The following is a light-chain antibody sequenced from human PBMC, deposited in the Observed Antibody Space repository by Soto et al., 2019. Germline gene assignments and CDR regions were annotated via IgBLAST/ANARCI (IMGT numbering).Light chain of an antibody. Sequence: NFMLTQPHSVSESPGKTVTISCTRSSGSIASNYVQLYQQRPGSSPTTVIYEDNQRPSGVPDRFSGSIDSSSNSASLTISGLKTEDEADYYCQSYDSSNQGVFGGGTNLTVL. CDR1: SGSIASNY. CDR3: QSYDSSNQGV. V-gene: IGLV6-57*01. J-gene: IGLJ3*02. CDR2: EDN.